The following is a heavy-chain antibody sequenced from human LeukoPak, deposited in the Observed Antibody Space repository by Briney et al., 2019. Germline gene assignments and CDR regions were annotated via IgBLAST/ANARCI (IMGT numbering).Heavy chain of an antibody. V-gene: IGHV4-4*07. CDR1: GGSISSYY. Sequence: SETLSLTCTVSGGSISSYYWSWIRQPAGKGLEWIGRIYTSGSTNYNPLLKSRVTMSVDTSKNQFSLKLSSVTAADTAVYYCARDGVLVTLDAFDIWGQGTMVTVSS. J-gene: IGHJ3*02. CDR3: ARDGVLVTLDAFDI. D-gene: IGHD3-9*01. CDR2: IYTSGST.